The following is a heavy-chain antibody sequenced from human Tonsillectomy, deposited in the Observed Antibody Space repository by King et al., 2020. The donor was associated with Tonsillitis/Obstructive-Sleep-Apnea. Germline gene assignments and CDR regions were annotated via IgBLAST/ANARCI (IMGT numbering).Heavy chain of an antibody. CDR1: AFAFEYYT. CDR2: IDATGNHV. CDR3: AGYLSIAYFDY. J-gene: IGHJ4*02. V-gene: IGHV3-21*01. Sequence: VQLVESGGGLVKPGGSLMLSCEASAFAFEYYTFDWVRQAPGKGLEWVSSIDATGNHVYYADSVKGRFTISRDNAKKSLYLEMSSLRADDTAVYYCAGYLSIAYFDYWGQGTLVTVSS.